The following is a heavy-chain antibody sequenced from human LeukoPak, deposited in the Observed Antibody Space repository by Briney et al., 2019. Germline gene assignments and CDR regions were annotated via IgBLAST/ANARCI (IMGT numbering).Heavy chain of an antibody. D-gene: IGHD3-16*01. J-gene: IGHJ5*02. CDR2: IYYSGST. Sequence: SETLSLTCTVSGGSISSGGYYWSWIRQHPGKGLEWIGYIYYSGSTYYNPSLKSRVTISVDTSKNQFSLKLSSVTAADTAVYYCARGREVGDWFDPWGQGTLVTVSS. CDR3: ARGREVGDWFDP. CDR1: GGSISSGGYY. V-gene: IGHV4-31*03.